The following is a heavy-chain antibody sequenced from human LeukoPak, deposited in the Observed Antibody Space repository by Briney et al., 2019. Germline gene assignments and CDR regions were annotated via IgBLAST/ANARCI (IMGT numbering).Heavy chain of an antibody. Sequence: SETLSLTCAVYGGSFSGYYWSWIRQPPGKGLEWSGEINHSGSTNYNPSLKSRVTISVDTSKNQFSLKLSSVTTADTAVYYCARVIAARIYYYYYYMDVWGKRTTVTVSS. V-gene: IGHV4-34*01. J-gene: IGHJ6*03. CDR1: GGSFSGYY. CDR2: INHSGST. D-gene: IGHD6-6*01. CDR3: ARVIAARIYYYYYYMDV.